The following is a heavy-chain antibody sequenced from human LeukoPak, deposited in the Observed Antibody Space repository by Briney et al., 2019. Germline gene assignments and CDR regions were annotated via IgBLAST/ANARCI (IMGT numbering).Heavy chain of an antibody. D-gene: IGHD3-3*01. CDR3: ARSQPDYDFWSGYYTGGYYYYYMDV. V-gene: IGHV1-69*05. CDR2: IIPIFGTA. Sequence: SVKVSCKASGGTFSSYAISWVRQAPGQGLEWMEGIIPIFGTANYAQKFQGRVTITTDESTSTAYMELSSLRSEDTAVYYCARSQPDYDFWSGYYTGGYYYYYMDVWGKGTTVTVSS. J-gene: IGHJ6*03. CDR1: GGTFSSYA.